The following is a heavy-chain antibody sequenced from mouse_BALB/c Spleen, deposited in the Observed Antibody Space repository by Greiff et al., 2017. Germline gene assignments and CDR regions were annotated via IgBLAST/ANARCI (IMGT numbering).Heavy chain of an antibody. CDR2: INPSNGRT. CDR1: GYTFTSYW. Sequence: VQLQQPGAELVKPGASVKLSCKASGYTFTSYWMHWVKQRPGQGLEWIGEINPSNGRTNYNEKFKSKATLTVDKSSSTAYMQLSSLTSEDSAVYYCARDSTRITDGYAMDYWGQGTSVTVSS. CDR3: ARDSTRITDGYAMDY. V-gene: IGHV1S81*02. D-gene: IGHD2-4*01. J-gene: IGHJ4*01.